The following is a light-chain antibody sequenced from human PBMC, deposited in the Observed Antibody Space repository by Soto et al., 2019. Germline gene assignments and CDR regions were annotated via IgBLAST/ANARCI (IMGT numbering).Light chain of an antibody. V-gene: IGLV2-14*01. CDR2: EVS. CDR3: GSYTGSIYV. Sequence: QAVVTQPASVSGSPGQSITISCTGTSSDVGGYKFVSWYQQHPGTAPKLMIYEVSNRPSGVSSRFSGSKSGNTASLTISGLQAEDEADYFCGSYTGSIYVFGNGTKVTVL. CDR1: SSDVGGYKF. J-gene: IGLJ1*01.